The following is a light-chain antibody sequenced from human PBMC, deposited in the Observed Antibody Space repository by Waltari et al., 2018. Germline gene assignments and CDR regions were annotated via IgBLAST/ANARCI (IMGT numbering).Light chain of an antibody. CDR2: GND. V-gene: IGLV1-44*01. J-gene: IGLJ3*02. CDR3: AAWDDSLNGLV. Sequence: QSVLTQPPSASGTPGQRVTISCSGSSSNIGSYTVNWYQQFPGTAPKLLIYGNDQRPSGVPDRFSCSKSGTSASLSISGLQSEDEGDYCCAAWDDSLNGLVFGGGTKLTVL. CDR1: SSNIGSYT.